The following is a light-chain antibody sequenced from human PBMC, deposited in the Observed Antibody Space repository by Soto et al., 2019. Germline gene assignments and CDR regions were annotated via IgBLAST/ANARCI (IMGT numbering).Light chain of an antibody. J-gene: IGLJ1*01. CDR1: NSDVGGYNY. CDR3: SSYTTSSLYV. Sequence: QSALTQPASVSGFPGQSITISCSGTNSDVGGYNYVSWYQQHPGKAPKLMIYDVSYRPSGISNRFSGSKSDNTASLTISGLQAEDEADYYCSSYTTSSLYVFGTGTKVTVL. CDR2: DVS. V-gene: IGLV2-14*01.